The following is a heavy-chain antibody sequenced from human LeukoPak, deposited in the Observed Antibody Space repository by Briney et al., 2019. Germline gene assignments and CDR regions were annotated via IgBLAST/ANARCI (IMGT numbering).Heavy chain of an antibody. J-gene: IGHJ4*02. CDR2: ISGSGGST. V-gene: IGHV3-23*01. CDR3: AKEPASGSCFDY. CDR1: GYTFNSYA. Sequence: GGSLRLSCAASGYTFNSYAMSWVRQAPGKGLEWVSAISGSGGSTYYADSVKGRFTISRDNSKNTLYLQMNSLRAEDTALYHCAKEPASGSCFDYWGQGTLVTVSS. D-gene: IGHD3-10*01.